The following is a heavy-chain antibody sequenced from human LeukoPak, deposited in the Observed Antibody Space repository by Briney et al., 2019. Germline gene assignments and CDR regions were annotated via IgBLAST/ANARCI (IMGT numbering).Heavy chain of an antibody. CDR2: INPSGGST. CDR3: ARDLITIFGVVTADRPNYYYYGMDV. Sequence: ASVKVSCKASGYTFTSYYMHWVRQAPGQGLEWMGIINPSGGSTSYAQQFQGRVTMTRDTSTSTVYMELSSLRSEDTAVYYCARDLITIFGVVTADRPNYYYYGMDVWGQGTTVTVSS. J-gene: IGHJ6*02. V-gene: IGHV1-46*01. D-gene: IGHD3-3*01. CDR1: GYTFTSYY.